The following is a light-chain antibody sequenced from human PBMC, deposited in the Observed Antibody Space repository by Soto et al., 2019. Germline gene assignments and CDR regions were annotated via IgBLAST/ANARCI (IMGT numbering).Light chain of an antibody. CDR1: SSNIGAGYE. J-gene: IGLJ2*01. CDR3: AAWDDNLDGVV. CDR2: RNT. Sequence: QSALTQPPSVSGAPGQRVTISCIGGSSNIGAGYEVHWYQQLPGTVPKLLIYRNTYRPSGVPDRFSGSRSGTSASLAISGLQSDDEADYYCAAWDDNLDGVVFGGGTKLTVL. V-gene: IGLV1-40*01.